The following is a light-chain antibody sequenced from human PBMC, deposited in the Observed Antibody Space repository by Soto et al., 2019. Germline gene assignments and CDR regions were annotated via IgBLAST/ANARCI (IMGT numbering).Light chain of an antibody. CDR3: QQYNNWPVWS. J-gene: IGKJ1*01. V-gene: IGKV3-15*01. CDR1: QSVSSN. CDR2: GAS. Sequence: TQSPRALCLTHGERATLSCRASQSVSSNLAWYQQKPGQAPRLLIYGASTRATGIPARFSGSGSGTEFTLTISSLQSEDFAVYYCQQYNNWPVWSSAQRIKVDIK.